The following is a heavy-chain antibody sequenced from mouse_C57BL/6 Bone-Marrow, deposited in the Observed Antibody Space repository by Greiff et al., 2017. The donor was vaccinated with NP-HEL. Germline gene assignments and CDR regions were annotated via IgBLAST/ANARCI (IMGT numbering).Heavy chain of an antibody. CDR2: IDPSDSYT. J-gene: IGHJ4*01. Sequence: QVQLQQPGAELVMPGASVKLSCKASGYTFTSYWMHWVKQRPGQGLEWIGEIDPSDSYTNYNQKFKGKSTLTVDKSSSTAYMQLSSLTSEDSAGEYCASESYYYAMDYWGQGTSVTVSS. D-gene: IGHD2-12*01. CDR1: GYTFTSYW. V-gene: IGHV1-69*01. CDR3: ASESYYYAMDY.